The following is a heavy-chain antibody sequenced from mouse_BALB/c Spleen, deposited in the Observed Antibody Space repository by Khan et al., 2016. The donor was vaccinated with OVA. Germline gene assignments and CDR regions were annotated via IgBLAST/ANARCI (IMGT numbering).Heavy chain of an antibody. V-gene: IGHV1-76*01. CDR1: GYIFTNYW. CDR2: IYPGTDNT. Sequence: QVQLQQSGAELVRPGASVKLSCRTSGYIFTNYWIHWVKQRSGQGLEWIARIYPGTDNTYYNEKLKDKATLTADRSSSAAYMQVSSLKSESSAVYVRASEECLYNLIYWGQGTTLTVSS. D-gene: IGHD4-1*02. CDR3: ASEECLYNLIY. J-gene: IGHJ2*01.